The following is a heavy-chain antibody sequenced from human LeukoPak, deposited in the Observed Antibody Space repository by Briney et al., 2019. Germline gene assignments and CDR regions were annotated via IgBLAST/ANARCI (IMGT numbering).Heavy chain of an antibody. CDR2: IIPIFGTA. J-gene: IGHJ6*03. D-gene: IGHD2-2*02. Sequence: EASVKVSCKASGGTFSSYAISWVRQAPGQGLEWMGGIIPIFGTANYAQKFQGRVTITADESTSTAYMELSSLRSEDTAVYYCARVSESDCSSTSCYTGVDYYYYYMDVWGKGTTVTVSS. CDR3: ARVSESDCSSTSCYTGVDYYYYYMDV. V-gene: IGHV1-69*13. CDR1: GGTFSSYA.